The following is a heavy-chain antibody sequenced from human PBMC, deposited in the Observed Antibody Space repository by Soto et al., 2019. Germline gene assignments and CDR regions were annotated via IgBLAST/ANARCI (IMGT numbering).Heavy chain of an antibody. CDR1: GGSVSSGSYY. Sequence: SETLSLTXTVSGGSVSSGSYYWSWIRQPPGKGLEWIGYIYYSGSTNYNPSLKSRVTISVDTSKNQFSLKLSSVTAADTAVYYCARTTKYSGYDWYYYYYGMDVWGQGTTVTVSS. J-gene: IGHJ6*02. CDR3: ARTTKYSGYDWYYYYYGMDV. D-gene: IGHD5-12*01. V-gene: IGHV4-61*01. CDR2: IYYSGST.